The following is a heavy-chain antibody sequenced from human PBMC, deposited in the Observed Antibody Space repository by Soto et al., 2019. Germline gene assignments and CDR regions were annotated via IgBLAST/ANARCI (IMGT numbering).Heavy chain of an antibody. D-gene: IGHD3-10*01. Sequence: SETLSLTCTVSGGSISRSRYYWGWILQPPGKGLEWIGSFYYSGSTYYNPSLKSRVTISVDTSKNQFSLKLSSVTAADTAVYYCAREYYYGSGGNAFDIWGQGTMVT. CDR1: GGSISRSRYY. V-gene: IGHV4-39*02. J-gene: IGHJ3*02. CDR2: FYYSGST. CDR3: AREYYYGSGGNAFDI.